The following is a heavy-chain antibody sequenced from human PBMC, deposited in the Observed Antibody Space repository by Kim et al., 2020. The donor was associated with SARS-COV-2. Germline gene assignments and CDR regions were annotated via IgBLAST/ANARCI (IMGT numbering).Heavy chain of an antibody. CDR2: ITPNSGDT. V-gene: IGHV1-46*01. CDR1: GYTFTSNH. CDR3: ARDLSGGWSSDF. D-gene: IGHD6-19*01. J-gene: IGHJ4*02. Sequence: SVKVSCKASGYTFTSNHMHWVRQAPGQGLEWMGMITPNSGDTRYAQKFLGRVTMTRDTSTSTFYMVLSSLRSEDTAIYYCARDLSGGWSSDFWGQGTLVTVSS.